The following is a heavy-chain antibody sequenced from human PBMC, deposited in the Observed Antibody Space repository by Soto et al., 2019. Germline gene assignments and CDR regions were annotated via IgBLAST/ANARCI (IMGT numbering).Heavy chain of an antibody. CDR1: GDSFSINTAS. V-gene: IGHV6-1*01. Sequence: SQTLSLTCAISGDSFSINTASWNVMSQSPSRGLGWLGRTYFRSKWYNDYAVSVKSRIIINPDTSNNQFSLQLNSVTPEDTAVYFCAKGDNLGPKTGYAFDPWGQGIMVTVSS. J-gene: IGHJ5*02. D-gene: IGHD5-12*01. CDR3: AKGDNLGPKTGYAFDP. CDR2: TYFRSKWYN.